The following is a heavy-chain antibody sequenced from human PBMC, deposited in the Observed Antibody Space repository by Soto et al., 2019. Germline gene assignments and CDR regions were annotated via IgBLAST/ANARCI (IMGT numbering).Heavy chain of an antibody. CDR2: IYYSGST. J-gene: IGHJ5*02. Sequence: PSETLSLTCTVSGGSISSGDYYWSWIRQPPGKGLEWIGYIYYSGSTYYNPSLKSRVTISVDTSKDQFSLKLSSVTAADTAVYYCARSSDLYYYDSSGYYSWFAPWGQGTLVTVSS. D-gene: IGHD3-22*01. CDR3: ARSSDLYYYDSSGYYSWFAP. CDR1: GGSISSGDYY. V-gene: IGHV4-30-4*01.